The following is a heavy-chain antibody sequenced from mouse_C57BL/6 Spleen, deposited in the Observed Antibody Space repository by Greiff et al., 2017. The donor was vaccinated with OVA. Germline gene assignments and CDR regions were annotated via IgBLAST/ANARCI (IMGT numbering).Heavy chain of an antibody. Sequence: EVQRVESGPGLVKPSQSLSLTCSVTGYSITSGYYWNWIRQSPGNKLEWMGYISYDGSNNYNPSLKNQISFTLDTSKNQLFLKLNSVTTEETATYCCAGDLLGYAMDYWGQGTLVTVSS. CDR3: AGDLLGYAMDY. CDR1: GYSITSGYY. V-gene: IGHV3-6*01. CDR2: ISYDGSN. J-gene: IGHJ4*01.